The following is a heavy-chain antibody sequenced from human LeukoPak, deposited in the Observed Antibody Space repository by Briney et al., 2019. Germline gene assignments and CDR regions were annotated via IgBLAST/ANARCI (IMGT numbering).Heavy chain of an antibody. CDR1: GFTFSDYY. CDR2: ISKSGSTI. CDR3: VRVRGSYAFDY. Sequence: PGGSLRLSCAASGFTFSDYYMSWFRQAPGKGLECISYISKSGSTIYYADSVKGRFTISRDNAKDSLYVQMNCLRAEDTAVYYCVRVRGSYAFDYWGQGTLVTVSS. D-gene: IGHD1-26*01. V-gene: IGHV3-11*01. J-gene: IGHJ4*02.